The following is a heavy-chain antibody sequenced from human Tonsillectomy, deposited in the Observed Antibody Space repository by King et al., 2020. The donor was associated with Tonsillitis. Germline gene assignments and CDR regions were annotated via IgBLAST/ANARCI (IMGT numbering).Heavy chain of an antibody. CDR2: ISSSGSYI. CDR3: AWDGSNVLAVSMIDY. CDR1: GFTFSSYS. V-gene: IGHV3-21*01. Sequence: EVQLVESGGGLVKPGGSLRLSCAASGFTFSSYSMNWGGQAPGKGLEWVASISSSGSYIFYAGAVKGRLTISRDNAKNSVFLQMNGLRDADTALYYCAWDGSNVLAVSMIDYWGQGTLVPVSS. D-gene: IGHD3-10*01. J-gene: IGHJ4*02.